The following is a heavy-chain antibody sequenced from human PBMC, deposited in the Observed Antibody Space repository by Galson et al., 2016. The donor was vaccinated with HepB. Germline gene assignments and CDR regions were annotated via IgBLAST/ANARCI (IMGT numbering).Heavy chain of an antibody. CDR1: GFDVSSYS. Sequence: SLRLSCAASGFDVSSYSMYWVRQAPGKGLEWVSVISANVGSTNYADSVEGRFTISRDSSNNTLSLQMNSLRVEDKAIYYCARARQTCTGDCYYNWFDPWGQGTLVTVSS. J-gene: IGHJ5*02. D-gene: IGHD2-21*02. CDR3: ARARQTCTGDCYYNWFDP. CDR2: ISANVGST. V-gene: IGHV3-23*01.